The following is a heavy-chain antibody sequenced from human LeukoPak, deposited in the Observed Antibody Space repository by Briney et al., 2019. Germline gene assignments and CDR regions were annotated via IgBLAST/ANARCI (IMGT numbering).Heavy chain of an antibody. V-gene: IGHV2-5*02. CDR3: THRQYYYGLWDTGYFDY. D-gene: IGHD3-10*01. CDR1: GFSLSTNGVG. Sequence: SGPTLVNPTQTVTLTCTFSGFSLSTNGVGVAWIRQPPGKALEFLAVIHWDDDKRFSPSLKTRLTISKDTSKNQAVLTMSDMDPVDTATYYCTHRQYYYGLWDTGYFDYWGQGTLVTVSS. J-gene: IGHJ4*02. CDR2: IHWDDDK.